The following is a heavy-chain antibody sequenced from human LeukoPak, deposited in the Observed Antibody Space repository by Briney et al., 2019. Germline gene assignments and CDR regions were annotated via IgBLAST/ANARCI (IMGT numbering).Heavy chain of an antibody. D-gene: IGHD4-17*01. CDR2: FDPEDGET. V-gene: IGHV1-24*01. CDR1: GYTLTELS. J-gene: IGHJ4*02. CDR3: ATDLGPYGDEGY. Sequence: ASVKVSCKVSGYTLTELSMHWVRLAPGKGLEWMGGFDPEDGETIYAQKFQGRVTMTEDTSTDTAYMELSSLRSEDTAVNYCATDLGPYGDEGYWGQGTLVTVSS.